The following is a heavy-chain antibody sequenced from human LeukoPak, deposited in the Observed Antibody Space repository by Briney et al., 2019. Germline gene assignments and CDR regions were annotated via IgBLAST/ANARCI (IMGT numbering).Heavy chain of an antibody. J-gene: IGHJ3*02. CDR2: ISYDGSNK. CDR1: GFTFSSYA. V-gene: IGHV3-30-3*01. CDR3: ARESRYCSGGSCYFDAFDI. Sequence: GGSLRLSCAASGFTFSSYAMHWVRQAPGKGLEWVAVISYDGSNKYYADSVKGRFTISRDNSKNTLYLQMNSLRAEDTAVYYCARESRYCSGGSCYFDAFDIWGQGTMVTVSS. D-gene: IGHD2-15*01.